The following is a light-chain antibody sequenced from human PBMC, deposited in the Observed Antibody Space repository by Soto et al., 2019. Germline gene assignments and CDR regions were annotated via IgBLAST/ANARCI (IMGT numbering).Light chain of an antibody. CDR2: AAS. J-gene: IGKJ2*01. V-gene: IGKV1-39*01. CDR1: LSIRNY. CDR3: QQTASPPYT. Sequence: DIPMTQYPSSLSASVGDRVIITCRSSLSIRNYLNWYQQKPGTAPKLQISAASNLQRGVASRFSGSGSGTDFTLTINSLLPEDVATYFCQQTASPPYTFGQGTKLEI.